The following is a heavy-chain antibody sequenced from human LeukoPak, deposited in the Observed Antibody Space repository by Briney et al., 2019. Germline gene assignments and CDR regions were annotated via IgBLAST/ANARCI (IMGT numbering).Heavy chain of an antibody. Sequence: PSETLSLTCAVYGGSFSGDYWSWIRQPPGKGREWMGEIKHSVSTNYNPSLQRRVTISADTSKNQFSLKLSSVTAADTAVYYCPRLPRVVRTPSGVWGKGTTVTVSS. CDR3: PRLPRVVRTPSGV. V-gene: IGHV4-34*01. CDR1: GGSFSGDY. CDR2: IKHSVST. J-gene: IGHJ6*04. D-gene: IGHD6-6*01.